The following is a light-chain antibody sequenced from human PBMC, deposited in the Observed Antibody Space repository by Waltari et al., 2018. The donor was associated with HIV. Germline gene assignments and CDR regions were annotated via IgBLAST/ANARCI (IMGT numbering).Light chain of an antibody. Sequence: LQMTQSRSSLSSSGGYRSTITCRARQGISNYLAWYRQKQGKVPKLLIYAASTLQSGVPSRFSGSGSGTDFTLTISSLQPEDVATYYCQKYKSALFTFGPGTKVDIK. CDR3: QKYKSALFT. CDR1: QGISNY. V-gene: IGKV1-27*01. J-gene: IGKJ3*01. CDR2: AAS.